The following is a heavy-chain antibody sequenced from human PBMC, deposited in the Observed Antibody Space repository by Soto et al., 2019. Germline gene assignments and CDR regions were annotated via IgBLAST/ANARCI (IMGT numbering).Heavy chain of an antibody. J-gene: IGHJ4*02. CDR2: IKSKTDGGTT. Sequence: GGSLRLSCAASGFTFSNAWMSWVRQAPGKGLEWVGRIKSKTDGGTTDYAAPVKGRFTISRDDSKNTLYLQMNSLKTEDTAVYYCTTDPDLMITFGGVIGPFDYWGQGTLVTVSS. V-gene: IGHV3-15*01. CDR3: TTDPDLMITFGGVIGPFDY. D-gene: IGHD3-16*02. CDR1: GFTFSNAW.